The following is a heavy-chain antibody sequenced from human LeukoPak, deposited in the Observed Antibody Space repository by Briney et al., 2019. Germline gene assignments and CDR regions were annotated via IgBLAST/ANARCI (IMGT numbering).Heavy chain of an antibody. CDR1: GFTFTTYG. CDR3: ASHGDGGGIAAAGTQH. Sequence: GRSLRLSCVASGFTFTTYGTHWVRQAPGKGLEWVAVIWYDGSNKYYADSVKGRFTISRDNSKNTLYLQMNSLRAEDTAVYYCASHGDGGGIAAAGTQHWGQGTLVTVSS. D-gene: IGHD6-13*01. CDR2: IWYDGSNK. V-gene: IGHV3-33*01. J-gene: IGHJ4*02.